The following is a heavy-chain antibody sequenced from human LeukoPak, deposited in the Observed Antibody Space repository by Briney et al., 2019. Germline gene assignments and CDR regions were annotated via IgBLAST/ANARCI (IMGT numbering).Heavy chain of an antibody. J-gene: IGHJ4*02. CDR2: IRSKAYGGTT. D-gene: IGHD5-18*01. V-gene: IGHV3-49*04. CDR3: TRVRGRYGFDY. CDR1: GFTFGDYA. Sequence: GGSLRLSCTASGFTFGDYAMSWVRQAPGKGLEWVGFIRSKAYGGTTEYAASVKGRFTLSRDDSKSIASLQMNSLKTEDTAVYYCTRVRGRYGFDYWGQGTLVTVSS.